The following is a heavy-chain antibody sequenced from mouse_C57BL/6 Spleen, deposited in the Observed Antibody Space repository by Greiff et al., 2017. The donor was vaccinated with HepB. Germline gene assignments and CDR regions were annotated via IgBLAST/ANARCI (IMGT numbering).Heavy chain of an antibody. CDR1: GYTFTSYW. J-gene: IGHJ2*01. D-gene: IGHD3-2*02. CDR2: IYPGNSDT. Sequence: EVQVVESGTVLARPGASVKMSCKTSGYTFTSYWMHWVKQRPEQGLEWIGAIYPGNSDTSYNQKFKGKAKLTAVTSASTAYMELSSLTNEDSAVYYCTRDSDSSGYDYWGQGTTLTVSS. CDR3: TRDSDSSGYDY. V-gene: IGHV1-5*01.